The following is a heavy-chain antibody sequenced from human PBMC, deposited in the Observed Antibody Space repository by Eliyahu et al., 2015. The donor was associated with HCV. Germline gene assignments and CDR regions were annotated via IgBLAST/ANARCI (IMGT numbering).Heavy chain of an antibody. J-gene: IGHJ5*02. CDR2: ISSSSSYI. V-gene: IGHV3-21*01. CDR1: GFTXSSYS. D-gene: IGHD6-13*01. CDR3: AREIRQQLVNWFDP. Sequence: EVQLVESGGGLVKPGGSLRLSCAASGFTXSSYSMNWVRQAPGKGLEWVSSISSSSSYIYYADSVKGRFTISRDNAKNSLYLQMNSLRAEDTAVYYCAREIRQQLVNWFDPWGQGTLVTVSS.